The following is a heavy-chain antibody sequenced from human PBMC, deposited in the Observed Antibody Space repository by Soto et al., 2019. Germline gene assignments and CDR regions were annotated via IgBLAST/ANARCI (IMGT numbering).Heavy chain of an antibody. V-gene: IGHV4-30-2*01. CDR1: GGSISSGGYS. D-gene: IGHD4-17*01. Sequence: SETLSLTCSVSGGSISSGGYSWIWIRQPPGRGLEWIGYIYHSGSTYYNPSLKSRVTISVDRSKNQFSLKLSSVTAADTAVYYCASTSVGLRYFDYWGQGTLVTVSS. J-gene: IGHJ4*02. CDR2: IYHSGST. CDR3: ASTSVGLRYFDY.